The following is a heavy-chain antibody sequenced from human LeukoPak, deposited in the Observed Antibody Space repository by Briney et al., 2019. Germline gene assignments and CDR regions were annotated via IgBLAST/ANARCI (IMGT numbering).Heavy chain of an antibody. D-gene: IGHD3-22*01. J-gene: IGHJ4*02. CDR1: GFTFNRYN. Sequence: AGGSLRLSCAASGFTFNRYNIHWVRQAPGKGLEGVAFIRYDGSKRYYADSVKGRFTISRENSKNTLYLKMNSLSAEDTAVYYCAQTRGGYSPFDYWGQGTLVTVSS. CDR3: AQTRGGYSPFDY. CDR2: IRYDGSKR. V-gene: IGHV3-30*02.